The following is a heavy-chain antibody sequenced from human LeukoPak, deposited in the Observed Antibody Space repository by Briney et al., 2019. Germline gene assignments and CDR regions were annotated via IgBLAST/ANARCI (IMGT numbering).Heavy chain of an antibody. Sequence: PGGSLRLSCAASGFSVSSNYMNWVRQAPGKGLEWVSAIYTGGTTYYADSVKGRFTISRDNSKNTLYLQMNSLRVEDTAVYYCARDKLGSGYSSDFDYWGQGTLVTVSS. D-gene: IGHD6-19*01. V-gene: IGHV3-66*02. CDR3: ARDKLGSGYSSDFDY. CDR2: IYTGGTT. J-gene: IGHJ4*02. CDR1: GFSVSSNY.